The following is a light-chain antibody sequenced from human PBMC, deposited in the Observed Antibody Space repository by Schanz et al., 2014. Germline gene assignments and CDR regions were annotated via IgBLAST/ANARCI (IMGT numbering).Light chain of an antibody. J-gene: IGKJ4*01. V-gene: IGKV3D-20*02. Sequence: IVLTQSPGILSLSPGERAALSCRASQSVTSDFLAWYQQKPGQAPRLLIHGASRRATGIPDRFSGSGSGTDFTLAISSLEPEDSAVYYCQHRSNWPLTFGGGTKVGIK. CDR3: QHRSNWPLT. CDR2: GAS. CDR1: QSVTSDF.